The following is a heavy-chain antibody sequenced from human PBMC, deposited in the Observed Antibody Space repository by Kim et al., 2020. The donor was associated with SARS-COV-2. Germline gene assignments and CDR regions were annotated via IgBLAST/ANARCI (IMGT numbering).Heavy chain of an antibody. CDR1: GFTFSSYS. V-gene: IGHV3-21*01. J-gene: IGHJ4*02. CDR3: ARADEGEDFDY. CDR2: ISSSSSYI. Sequence: GGSLRLSCAASGFTFSSYSMNWVRQAPGKGLEWVSSISSSSSYIYYADSVKGRFTISRDNAKNSLYLQMNSLRAEDTAVYYCARADEGEDFDYWGQGTLVTVSS. D-gene: IGHD3-10*01.